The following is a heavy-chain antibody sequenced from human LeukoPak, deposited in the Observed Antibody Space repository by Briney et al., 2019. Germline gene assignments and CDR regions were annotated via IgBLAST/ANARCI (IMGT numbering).Heavy chain of an antibody. CDR2: ISSSSSYI. CDR3: ASGSQYGSKEGGAMLYFDY. D-gene: IGHD3-16*01. J-gene: IGHJ4*02. V-gene: IGHV3-21*01. CDR1: GFTFSSYS. Sequence: PGGSLRLSCAASGFTFSSYSMNWVRQAPGKGLEWVSSISSSSSYIYYADSVKGRFTISRDNAKNSLYLQMNSLRAEDTAVYYCASGSQYGSKEGGAMLYFDYWGQGTLVTVSS.